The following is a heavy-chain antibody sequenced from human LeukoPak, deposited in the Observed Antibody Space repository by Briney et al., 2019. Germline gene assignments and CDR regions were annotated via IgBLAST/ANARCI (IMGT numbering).Heavy chain of an antibody. CDR1: GFTFNNYG. V-gene: IGHV3-30*18. D-gene: IGHD2-2*01. CDR3: AKGPLRGTAAAIDY. Sequence: GKSLRLSCAASGFTFNNYGMHWVRQAPGKGLEWVAVISYDGRNKHYLDSVKGRFTISRDISTDTLWLQMDSLRTEDTAVYYCAKGPLRGTAAAIDYWGQGTLVTVSS. J-gene: IGHJ4*02. CDR2: ISYDGRNK.